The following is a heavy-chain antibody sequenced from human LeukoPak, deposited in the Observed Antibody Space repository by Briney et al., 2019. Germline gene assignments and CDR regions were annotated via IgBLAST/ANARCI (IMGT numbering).Heavy chain of an antibody. Sequence: SETLSLTCTVSGGSFSSGSYYWSWIRQPPGKGLEWIGYIYYSGSTNYNPSLKSRVTISVDTSKNQFSLKLSSVTAADTAVYYCARVRAGFDYWGQGTLVTVSS. V-gene: IGHV4-61*01. CDR3: ARVRAGFDY. J-gene: IGHJ4*02. CDR1: GGSFSSGSYY. CDR2: IYYSGST.